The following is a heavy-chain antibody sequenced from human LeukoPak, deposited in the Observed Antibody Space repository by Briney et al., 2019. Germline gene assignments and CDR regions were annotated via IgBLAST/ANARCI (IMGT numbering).Heavy chain of an antibody. V-gene: IGHV1-2*02. Sequence: ASVKVSCKASGYTFTGYYMHWVRQAPGQGLEWMGWINPNSGGTNYAQKFQGRVTMTTDTSTSTAYMELRSLRSDDTAVYYCAGSSSWSYYFDYWGQGTLVTVSS. CDR1: GYTFTGYY. CDR3: AGSSSWSYYFDY. CDR2: INPNSGGT. J-gene: IGHJ4*02. D-gene: IGHD6-13*01.